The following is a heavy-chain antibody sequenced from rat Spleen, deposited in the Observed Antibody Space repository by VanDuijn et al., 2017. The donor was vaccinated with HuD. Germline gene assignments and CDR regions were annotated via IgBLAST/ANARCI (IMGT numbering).Heavy chain of an antibody. CDR2: IWGDGST. CDR1: GFSLTSYH. Sequence: QVQLKESGPGLVKPSETLSLTCTVSGFSLTSYHVSWVRQPPGKGLEWMGVIWGDGSTAYNSALKSRLSISRDTSKSQVFLKMNSLQTEDTATYYCGRVGVYYPFAYWGQGTLVTVSS. J-gene: IGHJ3*01. D-gene: IGHD1-1*01. CDR3: GRVGVYYPFAY. V-gene: IGHV2-32*01.